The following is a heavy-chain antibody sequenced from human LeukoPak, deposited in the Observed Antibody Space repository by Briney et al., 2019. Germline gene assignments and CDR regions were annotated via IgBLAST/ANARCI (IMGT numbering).Heavy chain of an antibody. CDR1: GFTFSSYG. CDR3: AELGITMIGGV. CDR2: ISSNGSTI. Sequence: GGSLRLSCAASGFTFSSYGMSWVRQAPGQGLEWVSGISSNGSTIYYADSVKGRFTISRDNAKNSLYLQMNSLRAEDTAVYYCAELGITMIGGVWGKGTTVTISS. V-gene: IGHV3-48*04. D-gene: IGHD3-10*02. J-gene: IGHJ6*04.